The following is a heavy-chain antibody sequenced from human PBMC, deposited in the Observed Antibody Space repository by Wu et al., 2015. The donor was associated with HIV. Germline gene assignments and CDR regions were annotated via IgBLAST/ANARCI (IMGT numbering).Heavy chain of an antibody. V-gene: IGHV1-46*01. CDR2: INPSGGVT. D-gene: IGHD5-18*01. CDR1: GYTFTGYY. J-gene: IGHJ4*02. CDR3: ARDTDVRDPGYSYGTHIDY. Sequence: QVQLVQSGAEVKKPGASVKVSCKASGYTFTGYYMHWVRQAPGQGLEWMGLINPSGGVTSYAQKFQDRVTVTSDTLTRTVFLKLSSLRSEDTAVYYCARDTDVRDPGYSYGTHIDYWGRGNAWSPSP.